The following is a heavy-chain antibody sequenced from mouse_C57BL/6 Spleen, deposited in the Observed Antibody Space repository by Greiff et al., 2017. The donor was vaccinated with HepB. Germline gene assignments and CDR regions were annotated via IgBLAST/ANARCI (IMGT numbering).Heavy chain of an antibody. CDR1: GYTFTSYW. CDR2: IDPSDSYT. CDR3: ARARLRQGAWFAY. J-gene: IGHJ3*01. V-gene: IGHV1-50*01. Sequence: QVQLQQPGAELVKPGASVKLSCKASGYTFTSYWMQWVKQRPGQGLEWIGEIDPSDSYTNYNQKFKGKATLTVDTSSSTAYMQLSSLTSEDSAVYYWARARLRQGAWFAYWGQGTLVTVSA. D-gene: IGHD2-4*01.